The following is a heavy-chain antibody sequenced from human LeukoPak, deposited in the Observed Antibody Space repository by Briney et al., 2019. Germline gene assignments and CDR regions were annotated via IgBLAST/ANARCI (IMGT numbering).Heavy chain of an antibody. D-gene: IGHD4-11*01. V-gene: IGHV1-2*02. J-gene: IGHJ4*02. CDR1: GYTLTVYY. CDR2: VNPNSGGT. CDR3: ARDATARDYSNFDY. Sequence: ASVKVSCKASGYTLTVYYMHWVRQAPGQGLEWMGWVNPNSGGTNYAQKFQGRVTMTRDTSISTAYMELSRLRSDDTAFYYCARDATARDYSNFDYWGQGTLVTVSS.